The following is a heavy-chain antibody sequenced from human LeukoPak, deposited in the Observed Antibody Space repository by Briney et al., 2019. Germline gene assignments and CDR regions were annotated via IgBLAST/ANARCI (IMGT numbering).Heavy chain of an antibody. D-gene: IGHD3-3*01. CDR2: VYHTGST. CDR1: GGSINNYY. Sequence: SETLSLTCSVSGGSINNYYWSWIRQAPGKRLEWIRSVYHTGSTDYNPSLRSPVTISVDTSKNHFSLKVTSVTAADTAIYYCTRDRLGGAVASWIPDYWGQGILVTVSS. CDR3: TRDRLGGAVASWIPDY. J-gene: IGHJ4*02. V-gene: IGHV4-59*01.